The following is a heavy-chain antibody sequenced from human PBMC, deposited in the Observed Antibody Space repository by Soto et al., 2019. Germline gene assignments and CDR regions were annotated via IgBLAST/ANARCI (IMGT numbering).Heavy chain of an antibody. CDR1: GFSLDTPGVA. D-gene: IGHD3-10*01. Sequence: QITLVESGPTLVKPTQTLTLTCTFSGFSLDTPGVAVGWIRQPPGKALEWLAHIYWDEDKRYRPSLETRLSITKDAPKSQVVLRMTYMDPVDTGTYYCAHMADLGSFYWYFDLWGRGTLVTVSS. CDR3: AHMADLGSFYWYFDL. J-gene: IGHJ2*01. CDR2: IYWDEDK. V-gene: IGHV2-5*02.